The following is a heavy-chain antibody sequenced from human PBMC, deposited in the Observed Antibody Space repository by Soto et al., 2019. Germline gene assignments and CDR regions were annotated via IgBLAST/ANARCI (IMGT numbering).Heavy chain of an antibody. CDR1: GGSISSGGYY. V-gene: IGHV4-31*03. CDR2: IYYSGST. Sequence: PSETLSLTCTVSGGSISSGGYYWSWIRQHPGKGLEWIGYIYYSGSTYYNPSLKSRVTISVDTSKNQFSLKLSSVTAADTAVYYCARAQGRYCSGGSCSIDYWGQGTQVTVSS. D-gene: IGHD2-15*01. J-gene: IGHJ4*02. CDR3: ARAQGRYCSGGSCSIDY.